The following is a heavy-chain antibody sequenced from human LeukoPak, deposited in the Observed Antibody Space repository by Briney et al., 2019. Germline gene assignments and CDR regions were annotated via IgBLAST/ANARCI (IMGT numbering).Heavy chain of an antibody. J-gene: IGHJ1*01. V-gene: IGHV3-74*01. Sequence: PGGSLRLSCAASGFTFSSYWMHWVRQAPGKGLVWVSRIKSDGSTNYADSVKGRFTISGDNAKNTLSLQMNSLRAEDTGVYYCARAPSEIGIYYPEYFRHWGQGTLVTVSS. CDR2: IKSDGST. D-gene: IGHD3-22*01. CDR1: GFTFSSYW. CDR3: ARAPSEIGIYYPEYFRH.